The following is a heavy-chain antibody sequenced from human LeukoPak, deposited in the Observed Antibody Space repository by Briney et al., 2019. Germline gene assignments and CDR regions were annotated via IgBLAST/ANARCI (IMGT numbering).Heavy chain of an antibody. CDR2: MNPNSGNT. Sequence: PLASVKVSCTASGYTFTSYDINWVRQATGQGLEWMGWMNPNSGNTGYAQKFQGSVNMTRNISTGTAYMELSSLKSEDTAVYYCARVNTYYYGSGVSRAFHMWGQGTMVSVSS. V-gene: IGHV1-8*01. CDR3: ARVNTYYYGSGVSRAFHM. CDR1: GYTFTSYD. J-gene: IGHJ3*02. D-gene: IGHD3-10*01.